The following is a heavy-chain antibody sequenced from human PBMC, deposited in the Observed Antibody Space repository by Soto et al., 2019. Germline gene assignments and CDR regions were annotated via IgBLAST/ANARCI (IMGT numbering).Heavy chain of an antibody. Sequence: QVQLVQSGAEVKKPGASVKVSCKASGYTFTSYSISWVRQAAGQGLEWMGWISAYNGNTNYAQKLQGRVTMTTDTSRSTANMELRSLRSGDTAVYYCARDRGAYGMDVWGQGTTGTVSS. CDR2: ISAYNGNT. CDR3: ARDRGAYGMDV. J-gene: IGHJ6*02. V-gene: IGHV1-18*01. CDR1: GYTFTSYS.